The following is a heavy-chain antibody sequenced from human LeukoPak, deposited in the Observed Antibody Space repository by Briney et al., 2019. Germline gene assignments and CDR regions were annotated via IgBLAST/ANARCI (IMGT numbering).Heavy chain of an antibody. Sequence: SETLSLTCTVSGGSISSYYWSRIRQPPGRGLEWIGYIYYSGSTNYNPSLKSRVTISVDTSKNQFSLKLSSVTAADTAVYYCARTAPVGATTNFDYWGQGTLVTVSS. CDR1: GGSISSYY. D-gene: IGHD1-26*01. V-gene: IGHV4-59*01. CDR2: IYYSGST. J-gene: IGHJ4*02. CDR3: ARTAPVGATTNFDY.